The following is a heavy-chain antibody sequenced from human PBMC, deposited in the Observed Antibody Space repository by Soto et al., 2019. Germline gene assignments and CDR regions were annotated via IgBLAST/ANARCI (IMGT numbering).Heavy chain of an antibody. CDR2: ISGSGGST. D-gene: IGHD2-21*02. CDR3: AKVLNSDCSPFDY. V-gene: IGHV3-23*01. Sequence: GGSLRLSCAASGFTFSSYAMSWVRQAPGKGLEWVSVISGSGGSTYYTDSVKGRFTISRDNSKNTLYLQMNSLRAEDTAVYYCAKVLNSDCSPFDYWGPGTLVTVSS. CDR1: GFTFSSYA. J-gene: IGHJ4*02.